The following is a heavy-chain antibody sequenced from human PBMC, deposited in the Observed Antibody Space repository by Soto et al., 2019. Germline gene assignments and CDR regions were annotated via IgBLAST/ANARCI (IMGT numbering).Heavy chain of an antibody. CDR2: IYHSGST. V-gene: IGHV4-30-2*01. CDR3: ARAYYYDSSGEYDAFDI. D-gene: IGHD3-22*01. CDR1: GGSISSGGYS. Sequence: SETLSLTCAVSGGSISSGGYSWSWIRQPPGKGLEWIGYIYHSGSTYYNPSLKSRVTISVDRPKNQFSLKLSSVTAADTAVYYCARAYYYDSSGEYDAFDIWGQGTMVTV. J-gene: IGHJ3*02.